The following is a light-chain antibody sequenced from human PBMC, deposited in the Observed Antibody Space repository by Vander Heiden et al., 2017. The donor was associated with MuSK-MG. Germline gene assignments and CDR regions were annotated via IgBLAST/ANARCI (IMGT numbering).Light chain of an antibody. CDR1: QSVSSN. Sequence: EIVMTPSPATLSVSPGERATLSCRASQSVSSNLAWYQQKPGQAPRLLIYGASTRATGIPARCSGSGSGTEFTLTISSLQSEDFAVYYCQQYNNGPPWTFGQGTKVEIK. J-gene: IGKJ1*01. CDR3: QQYNNGPPWT. CDR2: GAS. V-gene: IGKV3-15*01.